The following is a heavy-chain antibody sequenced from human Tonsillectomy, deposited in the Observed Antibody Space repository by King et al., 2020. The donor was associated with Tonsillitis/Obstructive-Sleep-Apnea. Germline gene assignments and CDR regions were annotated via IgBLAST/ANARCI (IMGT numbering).Heavy chain of an antibody. CDR1: GFSLSTSGVG. Sequence: TLKESGPTLVKPTQTLTLTCTFSGFSLSTSGVGVGWIRQPPGKALEWLALIYWDDDKRYSPSLKSRLTITKDTSKNQVVLTMTNMDPVDTATYYCYPRRGYCSSTSCYASDYWGQGTLVTVSS. D-gene: IGHD2-2*01. V-gene: IGHV2-5*02. CDR3: YPRRGYCSSTSCYASDY. J-gene: IGHJ4*02. CDR2: IYWDDDK.